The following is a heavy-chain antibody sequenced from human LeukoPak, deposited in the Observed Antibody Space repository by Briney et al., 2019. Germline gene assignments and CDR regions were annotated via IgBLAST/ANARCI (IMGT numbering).Heavy chain of an antibody. CDR2: INPSGGGT. J-gene: IGHJ3*02. V-gene: IGHV1-46*01. CDR1: GYTFTSYY. D-gene: IGHD2-15*01. CDR3: ARRAVVADAFDI. Sequence: ASVKVSCKASGYTFTSYYMHWVRQAPGQGLEWMGIINPSGGGTSYAQKFQGRVTMTRDMSTSTVYMELSSLRSEDTAVYYCARRAVVADAFDIWGQGTMVTVSS.